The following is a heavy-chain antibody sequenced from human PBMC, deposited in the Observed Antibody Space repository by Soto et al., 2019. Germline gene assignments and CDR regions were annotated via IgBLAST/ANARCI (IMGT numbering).Heavy chain of an antibody. CDR3: AREQLVYYYYYGMDV. J-gene: IGHJ6*02. CDR1: GYTFTSYA. D-gene: IGHD6-13*01. V-gene: IGHV1-3*01. Sequence: QVQLVQSGAEVKKPGASVKVSCKASGYTFTSYAMHWVRQAPGQRLEWMGWINAGNGNTKYSQKFQGRVTITRDTSASTAYMELSSLRSEDTAVYYCAREQLVYYYYYGMDVWGQGTTVTVSS. CDR2: INAGNGNT.